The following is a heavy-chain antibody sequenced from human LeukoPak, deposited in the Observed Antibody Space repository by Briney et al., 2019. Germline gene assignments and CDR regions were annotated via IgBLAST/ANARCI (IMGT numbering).Heavy chain of an antibody. CDR1: GGSISSYY. D-gene: IGHD3-22*01. CDR3: ARRSYYYDSSGYPT. J-gene: IGHJ4*02. Sequence: SETLSLTCTVSGGSISSYYWSWIRQPAGKGLEWIGRIYTSGSTNYNPSLKSRVTISVDTSKNQFSLKLSSVTGADTAVYYCARRSYYYDSSGYPTWGQGTLVTVSS. CDR2: IYTSGST. V-gene: IGHV4-4*07.